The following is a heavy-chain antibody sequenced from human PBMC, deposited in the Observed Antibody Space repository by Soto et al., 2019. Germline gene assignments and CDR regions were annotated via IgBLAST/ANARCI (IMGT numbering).Heavy chain of an antibody. CDR1: GGSVSDTSYY. CDR2: IYFNGNT. CDR3: TRQYLGCFDP. V-gene: IGHV4-39*01. D-gene: IGHD2-2*01. J-gene: IGHJ5*02. Sequence: QVQLQESGPGLVKPSETLSLTCNISGGSVSDTSYYWGWIRQSPVKGLEWIANIYFNGNTYYNPSLKSRITISLDTSKNQFSLKLTSVTAADTAVYYCTRQYLGCFDPWGQGTLVTASS.